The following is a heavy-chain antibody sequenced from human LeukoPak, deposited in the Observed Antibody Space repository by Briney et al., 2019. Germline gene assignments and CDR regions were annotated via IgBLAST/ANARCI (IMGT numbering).Heavy chain of an antibody. Sequence: PSETLSLTCTVSGGSISSSSYYWGWIRQPPGKGLEWIGSIYYSGSTYYNPSLKSRVTISVDTSKNQFSLKLSSVTAADTAVYYCARGTNDSSGYYYWGQGTLVTVSS. J-gene: IGHJ4*02. D-gene: IGHD3-22*01. CDR2: IYYSGST. CDR3: ARGTNDSSGYYY. V-gene: IGHV4-39*01. CDR1: GGSISSSSYY.